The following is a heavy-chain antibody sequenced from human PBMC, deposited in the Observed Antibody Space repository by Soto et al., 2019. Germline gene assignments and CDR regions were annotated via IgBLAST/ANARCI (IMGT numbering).Heavy chain of an antibody. D-gene: IGHD3-10*01. V-gene: IGHV4-34*01. CDR1: GGSFSGYY. J-gene: IGHJ5*02. CDR3: ARDRATMVRGVIPRWFDP. Sequence: SATLSLTCAVYGGSFSGYYWSWIRQPPGKGLEWIGEINHSGSTNYNPSLKSRVTISVDTSKNQFSLKLSSVTAADTAVYYCARDRATMVRGVIPRWFDPWGQGTLVTVSS. CDR2: INHSGST.